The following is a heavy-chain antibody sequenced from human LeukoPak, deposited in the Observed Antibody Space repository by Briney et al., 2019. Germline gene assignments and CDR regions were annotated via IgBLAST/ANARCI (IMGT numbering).Heavy chain of an antibody. CDR3: ARGKDVLLWFGELRPGYFQH. Sequence: SETLSLTCAVYGGSFSGYYWSWIRQPPGKGLEWIGEINHSGSTNYNPSLKSRVTISVDTSKSQFSLKLSSVSAADTAVYYCARGKDVLLWFGELRPGYFQHWGQGTLVTVSS. J-gene: IGHJ1*01. V-gene: IGHV4-34*01. D-gene: IGHD3-10*01. CDR1: GGSFSGYY. CDR2: INHSGST.